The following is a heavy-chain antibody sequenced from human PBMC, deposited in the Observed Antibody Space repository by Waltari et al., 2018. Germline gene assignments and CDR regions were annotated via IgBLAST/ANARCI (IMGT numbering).Heavy chain of an antibody. CDR3: AKDRRQQPVYWFLDL. CDR1: GFNFDDYA. CDR2: SSWNGGNI. J-gene: IGHJ2*01. D-gene: IGHD6-13*01. V-gene: IGHV3-9*01. Sequence: EVQLVESGGGLVQPGRSLKLSCAASGFNFDDYAMHWVRQIPGKGLEWVAGSSWNGGNIGYADSGKGRFTISRDNAENSLYLQMNSLTDDDTALYYCAKDRRQQPVYWFLDLWGRGTLVAVSS.